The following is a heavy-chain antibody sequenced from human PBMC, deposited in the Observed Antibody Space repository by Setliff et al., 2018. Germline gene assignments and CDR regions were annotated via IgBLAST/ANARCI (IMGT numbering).Heavy chain of an antibody. Sequence: PSETLSLTCTVSGGSISSYYWSWIRQPAGKGLEWIGHIYIGGSANYNPSLKSRVTISVDTSKNQFSLKLSSVTAADTAVYYCARVLSSGWEGDYYMDVWAKGTTVTVSS. V-gene: IGHV4-4*07. CDR2: IYIGGSA. CDR1: GGSISSYY. CDR3: ARVLSSGWEGDYYMDV. J-gene: IGHJ6*03. D-gene: IGHD6-19*01.